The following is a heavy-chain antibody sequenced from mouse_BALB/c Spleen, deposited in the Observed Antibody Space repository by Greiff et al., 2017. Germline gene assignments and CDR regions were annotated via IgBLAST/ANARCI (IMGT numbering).Heavy chain of an antibody. V-gene: IGHV1-7*01. CDR1: GYTFTSYW. Sequence: QVHVKQSGAELAKPGASVKMSCKASGYTFTSYWMHWVKQRPGQGLEWIGYINPSTGYTEYNQKFKDKATLTADKSSSTAYMQLSSLTSEDSAVYYCARGGVTTVVPGFAYWGQGTLVTVSA. J-gene: IGHJ3*01. D-gene: IGHD1-1*01. CDR2: INPSTGYT. CDR3: ARGGVTTVVPGFAY.